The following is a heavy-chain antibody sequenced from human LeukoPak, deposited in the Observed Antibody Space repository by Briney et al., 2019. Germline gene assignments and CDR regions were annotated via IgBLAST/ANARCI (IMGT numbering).Heavy chain of an antibody. J-gene: IGHJ4*02. V-gene: IGHV3-30*02. CDR2: TWYDGINK. CDR1: GFTFSSYG. CDR3: AKGSLAEYSSSSGWDY. D-gene: IGHD6-6*01. Sequence: AGGSLRLSCAASGFTFSSYGIHWVRQAPGKGLEWVAFTWYDGINKYYADSVKGRFTISRDNSKNTLYLQMNSLRPEDTAVYYCAKGSLAEYSSSSGWDYWGQGTLVTVSS.